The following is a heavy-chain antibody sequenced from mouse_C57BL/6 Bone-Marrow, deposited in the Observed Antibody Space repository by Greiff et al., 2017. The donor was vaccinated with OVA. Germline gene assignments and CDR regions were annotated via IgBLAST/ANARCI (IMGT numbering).Heavy chain of an antibody. Sequence: VQLQQSGAELVRPGASVKLSCTASGFNIKDDYMHWVKQRPEQGLEWIGWIDPENGDTEYASQFQGKATITADTSSNTAYLQLSSLTSEDTAVYYCTVTHYYAMDYWGQGTSVTVSS. V-gene: IGHV14-4*01. CDR1: GFNIKDDY. D-gene: IGHD2-1*01. CDR3: TVTHYYAMDY. J-gene: IGHJ4*01. CDR2: IDPENGDT.